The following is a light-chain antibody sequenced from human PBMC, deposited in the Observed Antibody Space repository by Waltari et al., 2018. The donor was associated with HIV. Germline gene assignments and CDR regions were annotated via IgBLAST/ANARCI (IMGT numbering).Light chain of an antibody. CDR3: QRCGNPPFT. CDR1: QRMSTDS. Sequence: EAVLTPSPGTLSLSPGASAILSCRASQRMSTDSLGWYQQQLGQAPSLLIYGASSRATGVPSRFSSSASGTDVTLTISRLEPEDFAVYCCQRCGNPPFTFGQGTKL. J-gene: IGKJ2*01. V-gene: IGKV3-20*01. CDR2: GAS.